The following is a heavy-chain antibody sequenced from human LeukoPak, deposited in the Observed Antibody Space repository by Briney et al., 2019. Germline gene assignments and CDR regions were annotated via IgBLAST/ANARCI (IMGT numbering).Heavy chain of an antibody. D-gene: IGHD1-26*01. CDR3: AKNNGGTYFSWRPLDI. J-gene: IGHJ3*02. Sequence: MPSETLSLTCTVSGGSISSGGYYWSWIRQPPGKGLEWIGYIYHSGSTYYNPSLKSRVTISVDRSKNQFSLKLSSVTAADTAVYYCAKNNGGTYFSWRPLDIWAQGTMVTVSA. V-gene: IGHV4-30-2*01. CDR2: IYHSGST. CDR1: GGSISSGGYY.